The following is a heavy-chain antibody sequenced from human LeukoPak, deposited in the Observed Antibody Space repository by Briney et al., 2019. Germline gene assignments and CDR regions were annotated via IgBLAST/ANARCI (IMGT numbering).Heavy chain of an antibody. D-gene: IGHD6-19*01. CDR3: ARIYTESGYSSGWYGFDYYGIDV. Sequence: GGSLRLSCAASGFTFSSYWMSWVRQAPGKGLEWVANIKQDGSEKYYVDSVKGRFTISRDNAKNSLYLQMNSLRAEDTAVYYCARIYTESGYSSGWYGFDYYGIDVWGQGTTVTVSS. CDR1: GFTFSSYW. V-gene: IGHV3-7*01. J-gene: IGHJ6*02. CDR2: IKQDGSEK.